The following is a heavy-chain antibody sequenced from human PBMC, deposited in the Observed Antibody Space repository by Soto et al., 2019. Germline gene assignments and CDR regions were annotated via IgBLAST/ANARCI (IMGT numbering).Heavy chain of an antibody. V-gene: IGHV1-8*01. J-gene: IGHJ5*02. CDR2: MNPNSGNT. Sequence: ASVKVSCKASGYTFGNNDISWVRQATGQGLEWMGWMNPNSGNTGYAQKFQGRVSMTRNTSITTGYRELSSLSSDAAAIYYCARMATSGTLNWFDPWGQGTLGTVSS. CDR1: GYTFGNND. CDR3: ARMATSGTLNWFDP.